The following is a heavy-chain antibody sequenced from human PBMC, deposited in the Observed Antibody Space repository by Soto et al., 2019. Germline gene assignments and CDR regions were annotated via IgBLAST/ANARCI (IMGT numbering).Heavy chain of an antibody. D-gene: IGHD4-17*01. CDR3: ARTYGFDAFDI. CDR1: GGSISSYC. Sequence: QVQLQESGPGLLKPSETLSLTCSVSGGSISSYCWSWIRQPPGKGLEWIGYIYYSGSTNYNPSLKSRVTISVDTSKNQFSLKLSSVTAADTAVYYCARTYGFDAFDIWGQGTMVTVSS. V-gene: IGHV4-59*01. J-gene: IGHJ3*02. CDR2: IYYSGST.